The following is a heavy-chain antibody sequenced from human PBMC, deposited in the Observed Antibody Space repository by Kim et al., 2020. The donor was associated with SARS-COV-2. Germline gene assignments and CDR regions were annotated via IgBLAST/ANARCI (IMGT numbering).Heavy chain of an antibody. CDR1: GFTFSSYG. V-gene: IGHV3-30*18. Sequence: GGSLRLSCAASGFTFSSYGMHWVRQAPGKGLEWVAVISYDGSNKYYADSVKGRFTISRDNSKNTLYLQMNSLRAEDTAVYYCAKDGGVGYGDYFDYWGQG. CDR2: ISYDGSNK. J-gene: IGHJ4*02. D-gene: IGHD4-17*01. CDR3: AKDGGVGYGDYFDY.